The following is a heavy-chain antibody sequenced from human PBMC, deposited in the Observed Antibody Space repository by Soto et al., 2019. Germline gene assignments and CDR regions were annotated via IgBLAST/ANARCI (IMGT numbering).Heavy chain of an antibody. Sequence: QVQLVQSGAEVKKPGASVKVSCKASGYTFTSYGISWVRQAPGQGLEWMGWISAYNGNTNYAHKLQGRVTMTTDTSTSTAYMELRSLRSDDTAVYYCARTYCSSTSCYFFVSGWFDPWGQGTLVTVSS. D-gene: IGHD2-2*01. CDR3: ARTYCSSTSCYFFVSGWFDP. CDR2: ISAYNGNT. J-gene: IGHJ5*02. CDR1: GYTFTSYG. V-gene: IGHV1-18*01.